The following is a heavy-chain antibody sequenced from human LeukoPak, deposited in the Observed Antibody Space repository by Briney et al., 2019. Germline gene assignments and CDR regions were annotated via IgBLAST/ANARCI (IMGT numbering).Heavy chain of an antibody. Sequence: QSGGSLRLSCATSGFTLSSYWMHWVRQVPGKGLEWLSRINNDGVSTSYADSVKGRFTISRDNAKNTLYLRMNSLRAEDTAIYYCARKPLSGGYGGTIDYWGQGTLVTVSS. CDR3: ARKPLSGGYGGTIDY. J-gene: IGHJ4*02. D-gene: IGHD5-12*01. CDR2: INNDGVST. CDR1: GFTLSSYW. V-gene: IGHV3-74*01.